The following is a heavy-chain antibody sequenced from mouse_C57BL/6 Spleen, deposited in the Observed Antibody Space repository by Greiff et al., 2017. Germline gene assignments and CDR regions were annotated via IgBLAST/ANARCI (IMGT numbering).Heavy chain of an antibody. V-gene: IGHV1-80*01. CDR2: IYPGDGDT. CDR3: ARGGTTVVAPGVYFDY. D-gene: IGHD1-1*01. Sequence: VQLQESGAELVKPGASVKISCKASGYAFSSYWMNWVKQRPGKGLEWIGQIYPGDGDTNYNGKFKGKATLTADKSSSTAYMQLSSLTSEDSAVYFCARGGTTVVAPGVYFDYWGQGTTLTVSS. J-gene: IGHJ2*01. CDR1: GYAFSSYW.